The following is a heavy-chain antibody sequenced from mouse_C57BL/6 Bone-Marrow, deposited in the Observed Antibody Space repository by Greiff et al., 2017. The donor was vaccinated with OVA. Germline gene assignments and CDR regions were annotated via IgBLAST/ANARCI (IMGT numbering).Heavy chain of an antibody. D-gene: IGHD2-4*01. CDR1: GYTFTSYW. Sequence: QVQLQQPGAELVKPGASVKMSCKASGYTFTSYWITWVKQRPGQGLEWIGDIYPGSGSTNYNEKFKSKATLTEDTSSSTAYMQLSSLTSEDSAVYYCARGGDYDGWFAYWGQGTLVTVSA. J-gene: IGHJ3*01. V-gene: IGHV1-55*01. CDR2: IYPGSGST. CDR3: ARGGDYDGWFAY.